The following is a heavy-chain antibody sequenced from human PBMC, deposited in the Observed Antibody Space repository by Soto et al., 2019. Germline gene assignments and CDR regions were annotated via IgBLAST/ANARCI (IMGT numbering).Heavy chain of an antibody. Sequence: QVQLVQSGAEVKKPGSSVKVYCKASGGTFSSYTISWVRQAPGQGLEWMGRIIPILGIANYAQKFQGRVTITADKSTSTAYMELSSLRSEDTAVYYCARGNYDYRQNWFDPWGQGTLVTVSS. J-gene: IGHJ5*02. CDR1: GGTFSSYT. CDR2: IIPILGIA. D-gene: IGHD3-3*01. CDR3: ARGNYDYRQNWFDP. V-gene: IGHV1-69*02.